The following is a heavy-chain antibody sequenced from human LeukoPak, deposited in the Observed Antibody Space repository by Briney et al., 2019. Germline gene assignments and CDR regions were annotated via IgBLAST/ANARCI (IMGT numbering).Heavy chain of an antibody. CDR1: GFTFSSYG. Sequence: GRSLRLSCAASGFTFSSYGMHWVRQAPGKGLEWVAVIWYDGSNKYYADSVKGRFTISRDNSKNTLYLQMNSLRAEDTAVYYCARGTLYCSSTSCPFDYWGQGTLVTVSS. V-gene: IGHV3-33*01. D-gene: IGHD2-2*01. CDR2: IWYDGSNK. J-gene: IGHJ4*02. CDR3: ARGTLYCSSTSCPFDY.